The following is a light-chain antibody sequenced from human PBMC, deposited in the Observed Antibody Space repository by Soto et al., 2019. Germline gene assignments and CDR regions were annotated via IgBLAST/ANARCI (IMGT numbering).Light chain of an antibody. Sequence: QVAQSPSTLSAYVGDRVTITCRASQSISSWLAWYQQKPVKAPKLLIYKASSLESGVPSRFSGSGSGTEFTLTISSLQPDDFATYYCQQYNSYSLFGQGTKVDI. J-gene: IGKJ1*01. CDR1: QSISSW. CDR2: KAS. CDR3: QQYNSYSL. V-gene: IGKV1-5*03.